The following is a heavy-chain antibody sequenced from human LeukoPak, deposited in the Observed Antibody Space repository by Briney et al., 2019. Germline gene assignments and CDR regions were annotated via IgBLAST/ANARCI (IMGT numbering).Heavy chain of an antibody. CDR3: ARLADYFDSSGYLDY. V-gene: IGHV4-39*01. Sequence: PSETLSLTCSVSGASISSSTNYWGWIRQAPGKGLEWIGSIYYSGSTYYNPSLKSRVTISVDTSKNQFSLKLSSVTAADTAVYYCARLADYFDSSGYLDYWGQGTLVTVSS. J-gene: IGHJ4*02. CDR1: GASISSSTNY. D-gene: IGHD3-22*01. CDR2: IYYSGST.